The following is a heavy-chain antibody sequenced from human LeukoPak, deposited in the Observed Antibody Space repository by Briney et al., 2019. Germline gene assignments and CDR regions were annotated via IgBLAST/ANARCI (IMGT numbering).Heavy chain of an antibody. D-gene: IGHD4-17*01. J-gene: IGHJ4*02. Sequence: PSETLSLTCSVSGGSISSYYWSWTRQPPGKGLEWIGYIYDSGSTNYNPSLKSRVTISVDTSKNQFSLKVSSVTAADTAVYYCARVGLRGVTTLYFDHWGQGTLVTVSS. V-gene: IGHV4-59*01. CDR2: IYDSGST. CDR1: GGSISSYY. CDR3: ARVGLRGVTTLYFDH.